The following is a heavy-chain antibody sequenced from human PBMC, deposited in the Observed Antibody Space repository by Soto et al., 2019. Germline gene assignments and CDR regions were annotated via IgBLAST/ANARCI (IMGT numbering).Heavy chain of an antibody. Sequence: QVQLQESGPGLVKPSQTLSLTCSVSGGSISSGGYYWSWIRQHPEKGLEWIGYIYYSGSTNYNPSLTRRVIISVDTSSNRFSLDLRSVTVADTAIYYCARHSASWQWFDYWGQGTLVTVSS. CDR3: ARHSASWQWFDY. CDR1: GGSISSGGYY. CDR2: IYYSGST. V-gene: IGHV4-31*03. J-gene: IGHJ5*01. D-gene: IGHD1-26*01.